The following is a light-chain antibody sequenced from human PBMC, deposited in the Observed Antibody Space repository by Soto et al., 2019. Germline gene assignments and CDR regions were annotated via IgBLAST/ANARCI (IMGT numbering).Light chain of an antibody. J-gene: IGKJ4*01. CDR2: GAS. Sequence: EKAMTQSPATLSVSPGERGTLSCRASQSVSSNLAWYEQKPGQAPRLLIYGASTRATGIPARFSGSGSGTDFTVTISSLRSEDFAVYYCQQYNDWPLTFGGGTKVDIK. CDR1: QSVSSN. CDR3: QQYNDWPLT. V-gene: IGKV3-15*01.